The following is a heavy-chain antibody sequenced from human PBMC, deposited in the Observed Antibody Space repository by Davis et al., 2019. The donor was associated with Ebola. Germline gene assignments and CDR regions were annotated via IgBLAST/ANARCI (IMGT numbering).Heavy chain of an antibody. CDR1: GGSVSSGSYY. CDR3: ARYHSLLPDIVVVSAAIQGWFDP. Sequence: MPSETLSLTCTVSGGSVSSGSYYWSWIRQPPGKGLEWIGYISYSGSTNYNPSLKSRVTISVDTSKNQFSLKLCSVTAADTAVYYCARYHSLLPDIVVVSAAIQGWFDPWGQGTLVTVSS. CDR2: ISYSGST. J-gene: IGHJ5*02. V-gene: IGHV4-61*01. D-gene: IGHD2-2*02.